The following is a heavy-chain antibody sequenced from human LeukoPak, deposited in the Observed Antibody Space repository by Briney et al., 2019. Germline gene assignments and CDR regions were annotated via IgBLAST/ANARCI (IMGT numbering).Heavy chain of an antibody. Sequence: SETLSLTCTVSGGSISSYYWSWIRQPPGKGLEWIGYIYYRGSTNYNPSLKSRVTISVDTSKNQFSLKLSSVTAADTAVYYCARSMVYCSGGSCYPYFDYWGQGTLVTVSS. J-gene: IGHJ4*02. V-gene: IGHV4-59*01. CDR3: ARSMVYCSGGSCYPYFDY. D-gene: IGHD2-15*01. CDR2: IYYRGST. CDR1: GGSISSYY.